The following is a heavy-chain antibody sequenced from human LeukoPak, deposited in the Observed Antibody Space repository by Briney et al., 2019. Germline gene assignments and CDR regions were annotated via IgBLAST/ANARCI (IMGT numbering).Heavy chain of an antibody. Sequence: GGSLRLSCAASGFTFRTYAMSWVRQAPGKGLEWVAGIGTKGGCAYYADSVKGRFTISTDRSKNTLYLQMNSLSADDTAVYYCANLEGRGRFDPWGQGTLVTVSS. J-gene: IGHJ5*02. CDR1: GFTFRTYA. CDR3: ANLEGRGRFDP. V-gene: IGHV3-23*01. D-gene: IGHD3-3*01. CDR2: IGTKGGCA.